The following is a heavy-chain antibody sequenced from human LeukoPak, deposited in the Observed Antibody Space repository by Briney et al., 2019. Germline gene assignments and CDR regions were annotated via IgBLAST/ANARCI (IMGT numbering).Heavy chain of an antibody. Sequence: SETLSLTCAVYGGSPSGYYWSWIRQPPGKGLEWIGEINHSGSTNYNPSLKSRVTISVDTSKNQFSLKLSSVTAADTAVYYCARTPGRRYLNWFDPWGQGTLVTVSS. D-gene: IGHD3-9*01. CDR2: INHSGST. V-gene: IGHV4-34*01. J-gene: IGHJ5*02. CDR1: GGSPSGYY. CDR3: ARTPGRRYLNWFDP.